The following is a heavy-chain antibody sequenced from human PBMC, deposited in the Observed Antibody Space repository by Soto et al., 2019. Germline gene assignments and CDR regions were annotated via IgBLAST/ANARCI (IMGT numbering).Heavy chain of an antibody. Sequence: QITLKESGPTLVKPTQTLTLTCTFSGFSLSTSGAGVGWIRQPPAKALEWLAVVYWDDDKRYSPSLKSRLTITKDTPKNQVVLTMTHMDPVDTATYYWAYRLYGGWLTGRYYDYWGPGTLVTVSS. D-gene: IGHD1-26*01. V-gene: IGHV2-5*02. J-gene: IGHJ4*02. CDR3: AYRLYGGWLTGRYYDY. CDR1: GFSLSTSGAG. CDR2: VYWDDDK.